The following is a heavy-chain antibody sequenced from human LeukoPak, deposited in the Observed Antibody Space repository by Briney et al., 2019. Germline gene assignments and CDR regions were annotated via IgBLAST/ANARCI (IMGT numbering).Heavy chain of an antibody. V-gene: IGHV3-48*03. D-gene: IGHD3-22*01. CDR2: IINSGDTI. CDR3: ATEPPLGDTSSYYFNY. J-gene: IGHJ4*02. CDR1: GFXFSSYD. Sequence: GGSLRLSCAASGFXFSSYDTNWVRQAPGKGLEWVSYIINSGDTIYYADSMKGGFTLSPDNATKSLYMQMNSMRAADTAVYYCATEPPLGDTSSYYFNYWGQGTVVTVSS.